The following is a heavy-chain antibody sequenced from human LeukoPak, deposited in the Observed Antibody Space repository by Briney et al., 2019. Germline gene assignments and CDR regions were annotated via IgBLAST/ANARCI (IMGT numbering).Heavy chain of an antibody. Sequence: GGSLRLSCAASGFTFSSYSMNWVRQAPGKGLEWVSSISSSSSYIYYADSVKGRFTISRDNAKNSLYLQMNSLRAEDTAVYYCARDRYCSGGSCYSASDSWGQGTLVTVTS. CDR1: GFTFSSYS. CDR3: ARDRYCSGGSCYSASDS. J-gene: IGHJ5*01. D-gene: IGHD2-15*01. CDR2: ISSSSSYI. V-gene: IGHV3-21*01.